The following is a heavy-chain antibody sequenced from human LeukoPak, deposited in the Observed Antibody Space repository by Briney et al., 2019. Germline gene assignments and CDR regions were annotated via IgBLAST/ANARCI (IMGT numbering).Heavy chain of an antibody. V-gene: IGHV3-53*04. CDR3: ARTRVTRYNWNYDYYYGMDV. CDR1: GFTVSSNY. D-gene: IGHD1-20*01. J-gene: IGHJ6*02. CDR2: IYSGGST. Sequence: GGSLRLSCAASGFTVSSNYMSWVRQAPGKGLEWVSVIYSGGSTYYADSVKGRFTISRHNSKNTLYLQMNSLRAEDTAVYYCARTRVTRYNWNYDYYYGMDVWGLGTTVTVSS.